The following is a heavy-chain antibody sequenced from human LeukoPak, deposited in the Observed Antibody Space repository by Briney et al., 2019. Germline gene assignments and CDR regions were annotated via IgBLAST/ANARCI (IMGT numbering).Heavy chain of an antibody. V-gene: IGHV3-11*01. D-gene: IGHD3-9*01. CDR3: ARSIGLTGGGVDV. Sequence: GGSLRLSCAASGFTFRDYNMNWVRQAPGKGLEWVSYITDSGSTIHYADSVNGRFTISRDNAKNSLYLQMNSLRAEDPAVYYCARSIGLTGGGVDVWGRGTTVTVSS. CDR2: ITDSGSTI. J-gene: IGHJ6*02. CDR1: GFTFRDYN.